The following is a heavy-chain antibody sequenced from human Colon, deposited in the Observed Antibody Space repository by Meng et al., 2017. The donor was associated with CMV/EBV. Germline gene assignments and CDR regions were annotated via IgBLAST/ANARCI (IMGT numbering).Heavy chain of an antibody. Sequence: SVKVSCKASGGTFSSYAISWVRQAPGQGLEWMGGIIPIFGTANYAQKFQGRVTITTDESTSTAYMELSRLRSEDTAVYYCARDREGYQLLYGMDVWGQGTTVTVSS. CDR3: ARDREGYQLLYGMDV. D-gene: IGHD2-2*02. J-gene: IGHJ6*02. V-gene: IGHV1-69*05. CDR2: IIPIFGTA. CDR1: GGTFSSYA.